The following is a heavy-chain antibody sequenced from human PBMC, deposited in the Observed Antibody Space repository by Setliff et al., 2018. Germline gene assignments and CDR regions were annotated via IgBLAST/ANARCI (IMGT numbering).Heavy chain of an antibody. V-gene: IGHV4-34*01. CDR3: ARGFDVCGGGACYTVGPYYFDS. CDR1: GESFSGHY. J-gene: IGHJ4*02. D-gene: IGHD2-21*01. CDR2: INHSGST. Sequence: PSETLSLTCAVYGESFSGHYWSWSRQPPGKGLEWMGEINHSGSTNYNPSLKSQVTISVDTSKNQFSLKLSSVAAADTAVYYCARGFDVCGGGACYTVGPYYFDSWGPGNLVTVSS.